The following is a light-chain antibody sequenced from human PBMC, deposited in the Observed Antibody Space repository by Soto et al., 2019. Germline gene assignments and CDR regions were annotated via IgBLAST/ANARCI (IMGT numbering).Light chain of an antibody. CDR1: SSDVGTYNY. J-gene: IGLJ7*01. V-gene: IGLV2-23*02. CDR2: DVS. Sequence: QSVLTQPASVSGSPGQSITISCTGTSSDVGTYNYVSWYQQHPGKAPKLMIYDVSSRPSGVSNRFSGSKSGNAASLTISGLQAEDEADYYCCSYAGSTTYVFGSGTQLTVL. CDR3: CSYAGSTTYV.